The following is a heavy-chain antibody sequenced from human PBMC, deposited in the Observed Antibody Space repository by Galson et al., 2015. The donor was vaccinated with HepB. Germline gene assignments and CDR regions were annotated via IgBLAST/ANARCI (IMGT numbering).Heavy chain of an antibody. V-gene: IGHV1-2*06. CDR3: AREWCSSTSCYVWFDP. Sequence: SVKVSCKASGYTFAGYYMHWVRQAPGQGLEWMGRINPNSGGTNYAQKFQGRVTMTRDTSISTAYMELSRLRSDDTAVYYCAREWCSSTSCYVWFDPWGQGTLVTVSS. J-gene: IGHJ5*02. CDR2: INPNSGGT. CDR1: GYTFAGYY. D-gene: IGHD2-2*01.